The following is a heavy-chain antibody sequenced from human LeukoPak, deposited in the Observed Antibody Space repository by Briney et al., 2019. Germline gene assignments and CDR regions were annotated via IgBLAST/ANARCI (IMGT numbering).Heavy chain of an antibody. CDR3: AGRRGSSRTPDDY. CDR2: ISYDGSNK. V-gene: IGHV3-30-3*01. D-gene: IGHD2-2*01. CDR1: GFTFSSYA. J-gene: IGHJ4*02. Sequence: GGSLRLSCAASGFTFSSYAMHWVRQAPGKGLEWVAVISYDGSNKYYADSVKGRFTISRDNSKNTLYLQMNSLRAEDTAVYYCAGRRGSSRTPDDYWGQGTLVTVSS.